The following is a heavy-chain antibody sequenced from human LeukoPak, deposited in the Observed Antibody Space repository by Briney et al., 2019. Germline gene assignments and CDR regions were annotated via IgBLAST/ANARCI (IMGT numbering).Heavy chain of an antibody. CDR1: GYIFTDYY. CDR3: ARASRVGAPREEGY. Sequence: ASVKVSCKTSGYIFTDYYVHWVRQAPGQGLEWMGWISAYNGITDYAHQVQGRVTMTTDISTRTAYMELRSLRSDDTAVYYCARASRVGAPREEGYWGQGTLVTVSS. J-gene: IGHJ4*02. V-gene: IGHV1-18*04. D-gene: IGHD1-26*01. CDR2: ISAYNGIT.